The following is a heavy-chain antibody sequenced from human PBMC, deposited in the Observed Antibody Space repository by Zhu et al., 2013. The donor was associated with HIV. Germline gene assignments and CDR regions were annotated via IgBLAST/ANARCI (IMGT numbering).Heavy chain of an antibody. V-gene: IGHV1-46*01. Sequence: QVLLVQSGAEVKKPGASVKVSCKASGYTLTDYYLHWVRQAPGQGLEWMGIINPSGGSTSYAQKFQGRVTMTRDTSTSTAYMDLSSLRSEDTAVYYCARGGEVAGTGGYWYFDLWGRGTLVTVSS. D-gene: IGHD6-19*01. J-gene: IGHJ2*01. CDR3: ARGGEVAGTGGYWYFDL. CDR2: INPSGGST. CDR1: GYTLTDYY.